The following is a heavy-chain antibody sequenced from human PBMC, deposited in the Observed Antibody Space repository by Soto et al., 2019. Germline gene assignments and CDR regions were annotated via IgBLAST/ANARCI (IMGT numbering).Heavy chain of an antibody. J-gene: IGHJ4*01. D-gene: IGHD3-10*01. CDR3: AKDRVRGIIYDFDY. Sequence: GGSLRLSCAASGFSFSTFGMHWVRQAPGKGLEWVAVISYDGSDEYYADSVKGRFTISRDNSKNTLYLQMNSLTTEDKAVYYCAKDRVRGIIYDFDYWGQGTLVTVSS. CDR2: ISYDGSDE. V-gene: IGHV3-30*18. CDR1: GFSFSTFG.